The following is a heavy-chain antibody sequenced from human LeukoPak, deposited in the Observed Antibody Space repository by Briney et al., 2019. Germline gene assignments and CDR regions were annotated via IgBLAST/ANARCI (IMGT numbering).Heavy chain of an antibody. Sequence: PSETLSLTCTVAGGSISSYMWTWIRQTPEKGLEWMGHVYDNGVTDYNPALKSRVTISLDRSKDHFSLQVRAVTAADTAIYYCARGQTVRSYEFWGQGTLVTVSS. V-gene: IGHV4-59*01. J-gene: IGHJ4*02. CDR2: VYDNGVT. CDR3: ARGQTVRSYEF. D-gene: IGHD3-22*01. CDR1: GGSISSYM.